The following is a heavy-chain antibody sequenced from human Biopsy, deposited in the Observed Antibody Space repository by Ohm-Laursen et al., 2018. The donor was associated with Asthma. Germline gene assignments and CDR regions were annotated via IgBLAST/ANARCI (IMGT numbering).Heavy chain of an antibody. D-gene: IGHD3-16*01. CDR2: IDPNSGGT. Sequence: ASVKVSCKASGYPFTDYYVHRVRQAPGQGLEWMGRIDPNSGGTNYAQKFLGRVTMARDTSVNTAFMVLSRLRSDDTAVYYCARIKIRIGAGTDRYFDLWGRGTLVTVSS. V-gene: IGHV1-2*06. J-gene: IGHJ2*01. CDR3: ARIKIRIGAGTDRYFDL. CDR1: GYPFTDYY.